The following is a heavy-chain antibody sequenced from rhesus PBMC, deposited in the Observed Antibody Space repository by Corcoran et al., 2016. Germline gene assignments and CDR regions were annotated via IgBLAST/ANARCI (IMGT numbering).Heavy chain of an antibody. Sequence: QVTLQESGPALVKPTQTLTLTCTFSGFSPTTSGVGVGWIREPPGQALEWLALIYWDVGKRYSTSLKSRLTISKDTSKNQVVLTMTNMDPRDTATYYCARGSGSGWAGFDYWGQGVLVTVSS. J-gene: IGHJ4*01. CDR3: ARGSGSGWAGFDY. V-gene: IGHV2-152*01. CDR1: GFSPTTSGVG. D-gene: IGHD6-31*01. CDR2: IYWDVGK.